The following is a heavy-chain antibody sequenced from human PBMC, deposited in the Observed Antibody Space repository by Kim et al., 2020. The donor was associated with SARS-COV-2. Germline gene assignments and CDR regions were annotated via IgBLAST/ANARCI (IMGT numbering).Heavy chain of an antibody. Sequence: DGSISDYADSVKGRFTISRDNAKNTLHLEMNSLRVEDTAVYYCTRGNGNDYWGQGTLVTVSS. V-gene: IGHV3-74*01. CDR2: DGSIS. D-gene: IGHD1-26*01. J-gene: IGHJ4*02. CDR3: TRGNGNDY.